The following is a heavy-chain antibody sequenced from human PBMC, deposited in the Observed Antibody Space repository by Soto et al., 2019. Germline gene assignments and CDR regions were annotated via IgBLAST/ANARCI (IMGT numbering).Heavy chain of an antibody. CDR3: AGGRSHGAFDM. V-gene: IGHV3-53*05. CDR2: IYSGGGT. D-gene: IGHD6-19*01. Sequence: GGSLRLSCAASGFTVSSSYMTWGLQAPGKGLEWVSVIYSGGGTYYADSVKGRFTISRDNSKNTVYLQMNSLRAEDTAVYYCAGGRSHGAFDMWGQGTRVTVS. J-gene: IGHJ3*02. CDR1: GFTVSSSY.